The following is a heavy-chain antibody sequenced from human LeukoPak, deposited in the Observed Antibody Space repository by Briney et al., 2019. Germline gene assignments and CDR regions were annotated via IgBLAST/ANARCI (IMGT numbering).Heavy chain of an antibody. CDR1: VYTFTSYG. V-gene: IGHV1-18*01. CDR2: ISAYNGNT. CDR3: ARGLPWRKNSLYGMDV. D-gene: IGHD4-23*01. Sequence: ASVTVSFTASVYTFTSYGVSWVRQAPGQGLEGMGWISAYNGNTNYAQKVQAIVTMTRDTSTSTSYMELRSLRSDDTAVYYCARGLPWRKNSLYGMDVWGQGTTVTVSS. J-gene: IGHJ6*02.